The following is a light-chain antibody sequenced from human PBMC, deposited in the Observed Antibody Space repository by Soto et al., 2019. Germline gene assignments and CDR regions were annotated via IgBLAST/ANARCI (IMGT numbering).Light chain of an antibody. J-gene: IGLJ1*01. CDR2: EVS. V-gene: IGLV2-8*01. CDR1: SSDVGGYNY. CDR3: SSYAGSNTCYV. Sequence: QSVLTQPPSASGSPGQSVTISCTGTSSDVGGYNYASWYQQHPGKAPKLMIYEVSKRPSGVPDRFSGSKSGNTASLTVSGLHAEDEADYYCSSYAGSNTCYVFGTGTKVTVL.